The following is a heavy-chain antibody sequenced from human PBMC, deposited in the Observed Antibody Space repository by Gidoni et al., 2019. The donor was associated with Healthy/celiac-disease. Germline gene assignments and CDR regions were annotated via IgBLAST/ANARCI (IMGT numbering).Heavy chain of an antibody. CDR1: GFTFSSYA. V-gene: IGHV3-30-3*01. CDR2: ISYDGSNK. D-gene: IGHD6-6*01. CDR3: ARVPKIWYSSSSDYFDY. J-gene: IGHJ4*02. Sequence: SCAAYGFTFSSYAMHWVRQAPGKGLEWVAVISYDGSNKYYADSVKGRFTISRDNSKNTLYLQMNSLRAEDTAVYYCARVPKIWYSSSSDYFDYWGQGTLVTVSS.